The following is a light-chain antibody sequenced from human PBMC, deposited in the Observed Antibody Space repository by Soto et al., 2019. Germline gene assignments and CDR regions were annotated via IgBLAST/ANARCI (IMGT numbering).Light chain of an antibody. CDR1: SGHSSYA. Sequence: QSVLTQSPSASASLGASVKLTCTLSSGHSSYAIAWHQLLPEKGPRFLMKLTSDGSHSKGDGIPDRFSGSSSGAERYLTISSLQSDDEADYYCQTWGTGINWVFGGGTKLTVL. CDR2: LTSDGSH. J-gene: IGLJ3*02. V-gene: IGLV4-69*01. CDR3: QTWGTGINWV.